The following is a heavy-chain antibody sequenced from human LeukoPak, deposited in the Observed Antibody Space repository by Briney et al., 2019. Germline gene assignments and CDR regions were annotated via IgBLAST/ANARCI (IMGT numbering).Heavy chain of an antibody. CDR1: GGSISSSSYY. V-gene: IGHV4-39*01. Sequence: SETLSLTCTVSGGSISSSSYYWGWIRQPPGNGLEWIGSTYYSGSTYYHPSLKSRVTITVDTSKDQFSLKLSSVTAADTAVYYCARHVGWFDPWGQGTLVTVFS. D-gene: IGHD2-15*01. CDR3: ARHVGWFDP. CDR2: TYYSGST. J-gene: IGHJ5*02.